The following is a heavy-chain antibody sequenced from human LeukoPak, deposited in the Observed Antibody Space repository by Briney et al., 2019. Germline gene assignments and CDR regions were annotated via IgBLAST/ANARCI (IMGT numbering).Heavy chain of an antibody. CDR1: GFTFNNYA. J-gene: IGHJ4*02. CDR3: SKWGDYDVLTGYYDSDF. D-gene: IGHD3-9*01. Sequence: PGGSLRLSCADSGFTFNNYAMSWVRQAPGKGLEWVSAILGSGRSAYYADSVKGRFTISRDNSKNSLFLQMNSLRVEDTALYYCSKWGDYDVLTGYYDSDFWGQGTLVTVSA. CDR2: ILGSGRSA. V-gene: IGHV3-23*01.